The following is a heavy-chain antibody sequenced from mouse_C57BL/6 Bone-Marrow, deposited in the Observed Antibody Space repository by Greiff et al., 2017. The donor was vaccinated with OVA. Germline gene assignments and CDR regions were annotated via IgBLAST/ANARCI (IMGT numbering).Heavy chain of an antibody. CDR1: GFTFSSYA. CDR3: ARGSRMDY. J-gene: IGHJ4*01. D-gene: IGHD1-1*01. V-gene: IGHV5-4*03. Sequence: EVKVEESGGGLVKPGGSLKLSCAASGFTFSSYAMSWVRQTPEKRLEWVATISDGGSYTYYPDNVKGRFTISRDNAKNNLYLQMSHLKSEDTAMYYCARGSRMDYWGQGTSVTVSS. CDR2: ISDGGSYT.